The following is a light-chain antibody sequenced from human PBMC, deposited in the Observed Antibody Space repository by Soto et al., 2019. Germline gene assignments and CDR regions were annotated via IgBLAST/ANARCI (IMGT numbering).Light chain of an antibody. CDR1: QGLSSW. CDR2: AAY. CDR3: QKYNSYPIN. J-gene: IGKJ5*01. V-gene: IGKV1D-16*01. Sequence: DIQTTKSPSEVYASLGYIFTITCRASQGLSSWLAWYQQKPEEATKSMIYAAYRLESGVQSRFSGSGSGTDFALTIRSLQPEDFATYYCQKYNSYPINCGHWTRLEIK.